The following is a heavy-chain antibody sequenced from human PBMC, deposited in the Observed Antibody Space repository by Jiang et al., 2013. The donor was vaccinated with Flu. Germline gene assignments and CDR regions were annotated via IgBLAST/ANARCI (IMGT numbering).Heavy chain of an antibody. Sequence: GSGLVKPSQTLSLTCTVSGGSISSGSYYWSWIRQPAGKGLEWIGRIYTSGSTNYNPSLKSRVTISVDTSKNQFSLKLSSVTAADTAVYYCASSSSSGGLDYWGQGTLVTVSS. CDR1: GGSISSGSYY. CDR3: ASSSSSGGLDY. CDR2: IYTSGST. V-gene: IGHV4-61*02. J-gene: IGHJ4*02. D-gene: IGHD6-6*01.